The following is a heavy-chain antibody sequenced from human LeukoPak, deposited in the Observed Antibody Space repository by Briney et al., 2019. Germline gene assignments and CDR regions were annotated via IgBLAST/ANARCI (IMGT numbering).Heavy chain of an antibody. CDR3: ARGRTGTFDY. CDR1: GGTFSSYA. V-gene: IGHV1-69*01. D-gene: IGHD1-1*01. J-gene: IGHJ4*02. Sequence: SVKVSCTASGGTFSSYAISWVRQAPGQGLEWMGGIIPIFGTANYAQKFQGRVTITADESTSTAYMELSSLRSEDTAVHYCARGRTGTFDYWGQGTLVTVSS. CDR2: IIPIFGTA.